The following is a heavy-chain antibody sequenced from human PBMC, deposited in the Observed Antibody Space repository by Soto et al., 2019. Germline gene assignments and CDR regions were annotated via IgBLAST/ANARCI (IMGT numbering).Heavy chain of an antibody. CDR1: GYTFTGYY. D-gene: IGHD5-12*01. CDR2: INPNSGGT. Sequence: ASVKVSCKASGYTFTGYYMHWVRQAPGQGLEWMGWINPNSGGTNYAQKFQGRVTMTRDTSISTAYMELSRLRSNDTAVYYCARVSLKRWLRDTDYYYYYGMGVWGQGTTVTVSS. J-gene: IGHJ6*02. V-gene: IGHV1-2*02. CDR3: ARVSLKRWLRDTDYYYYYGMGV.